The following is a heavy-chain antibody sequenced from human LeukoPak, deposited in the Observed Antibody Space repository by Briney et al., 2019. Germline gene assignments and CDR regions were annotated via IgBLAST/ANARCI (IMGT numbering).Heavy chain of an antibody. CDR2: IISISGGGTS. J-gene: IGHJ5*02. D-gene: IGHD6-13*01. Sequence: PGGSLRLSCTASGFTFADVWMSWVRQVPGKGLEWIGRIISISGGGTSDYPAAVKGRFTISRDDSKNTLYLQMNSLKTEDTAVYYCARDRIAAKNWFDPWGQGTLVTVSS. CDR3: ARDRIAAKNWFDP. V-gene: IGHV3-15*01. CDR1: GFTFADVW.